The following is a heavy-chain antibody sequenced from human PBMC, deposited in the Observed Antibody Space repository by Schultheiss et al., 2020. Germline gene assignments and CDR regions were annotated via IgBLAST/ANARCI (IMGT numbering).Heavy chain of an antibody. V-gene: IGHV4-4*02. CDR2: IYHSGST. Sequence: SETLSLTCTVSGGSISSYYWSWVRQPPGKGLEWIGEIYHSGSTNYNPSLKSRVTISVDKSKNQFSLKLSSVTAADTAVYYCARESYDFWSGYYSRAVGYGMDVWGQGTTVTVSS. CDR3: ARESYDFWSGYYSRAVGYGMDV. CDR1: GGSISSYY. D-gene: IGHD3-3*01. J-gene: IGHJ6*02.